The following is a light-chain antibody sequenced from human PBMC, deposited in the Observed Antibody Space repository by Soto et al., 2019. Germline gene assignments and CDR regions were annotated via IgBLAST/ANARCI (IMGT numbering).Light chain of an antibody. CDR3: QYYDSSLSGMV. V-gene: IGLV1-40*01. Sequence: QSVLTQPPSVSGAPGQRVTISCTGSSSNIGAGYEVHWYQQLPGTAPKLLIYGDRYRPSGVPDRFSGSKSGTSVSLAITWLQAEDEADYHCQYYDSSLSGMVFGGGTKLTVL. CDR2: GDR. CDR1: SSNIGAGYE. J-gene: IGLJ3*02.